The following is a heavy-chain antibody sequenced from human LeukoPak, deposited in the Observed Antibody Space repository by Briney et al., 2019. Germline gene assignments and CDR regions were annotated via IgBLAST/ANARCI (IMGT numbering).Heavy chain of an antibody. CDR2: IYYSGST. J-gene: IGHJ5*02. D-gene: IGHD3-3*01. Sequence: SETLSLTCTVSGGSISSYYWSWIRQPPGKGLEWIGYIYYSGSTNYNPSLKSRVTISVDTSKNQFSLKLSSVTAADTAVYYCARGGYYDFWSGCWFDPWGQGTLVTVSS. V-gene: IGHV4-59*01. CDR3: ARGGYYDFWSGCWFDP. CDR1: GGSISSYY.